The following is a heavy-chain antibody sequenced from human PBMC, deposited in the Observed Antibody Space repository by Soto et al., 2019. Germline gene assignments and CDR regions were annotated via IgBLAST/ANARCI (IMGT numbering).Heavy chain of an antibody. D-gene: IGHD6-19*01. CDR2: ISYDGSNK. V-gene: IGHV3-30*18. J-gene: IGHJ4*02. CDR3: AKTSGY. CDR1: GFTFSSYG. Sequence: HPGGSLRLSCAASGFTFSSYGMHWVRQAPGKGLEWVAVISYDGSNKYYADSVKGRFTISRDNSKNTLYLQMNSLRAEDTAVYYCAKTSGYWGQGTLVTVSS.